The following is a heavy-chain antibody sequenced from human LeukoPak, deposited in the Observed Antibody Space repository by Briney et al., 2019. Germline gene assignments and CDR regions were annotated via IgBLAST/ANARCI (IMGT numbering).Heavy chain of an antibody. CDR2: ISSSSSYI. V-gene: IGHV3-21*01. CDR3: ARGGXXXXSXGPEFDY. Sequence: GGSLRLSCAASGFTFSSYSMNWVRQAPGKGLEWVSSISSSSSYIYYADSVKGRFAISRDNAKNSLYLQMNSLRAEDTAVYYCARGGXXXXSXGPEFDYWGQGTLV. CDR1: GFTFSSYS. D-gene: IGHD3-22*01. J-gene: IGHJ4*02.